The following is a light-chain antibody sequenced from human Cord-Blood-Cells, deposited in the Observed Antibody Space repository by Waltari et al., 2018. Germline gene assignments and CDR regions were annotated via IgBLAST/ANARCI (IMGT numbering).Light chain of an antibody. Sequence: QSALTQPRSVSGSPGQSVTISCTGTSSDGGGYNYVSWSQQHPGKAPKLMIYDVSKRPSGVPDRFSGSKSGNTASLTISGLQAEDEADYYCCSYAGSYTPSYVFGTGTKVTVL. CDR2: DVS. V-gene: IGLV2-11*01. CDR1: SSDGGGYNY. CDR3: CSYAGSYTPSYV. J-gene: IGLJ1*01.